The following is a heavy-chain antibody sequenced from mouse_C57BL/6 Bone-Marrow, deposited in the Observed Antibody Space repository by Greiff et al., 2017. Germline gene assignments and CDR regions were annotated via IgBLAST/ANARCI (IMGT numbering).Heavy chain of an antibody. CDR1: GYTFTDYY. CDR2: INPNNGGT. CDR3: ARNFDV. J-gene: IGHJ1*03. V-gene: IGHV1-26*01. Sequence: EVKLMESGPELVKPGASVKISCKASGYTFTDYYMNWVKQSHGKSLEWIGDINPNNGGTSYNQKFKGKATLTVDKSSSTAYMELRSLTSEDSAVYYCARNFDVWGTGTTVTVSS.